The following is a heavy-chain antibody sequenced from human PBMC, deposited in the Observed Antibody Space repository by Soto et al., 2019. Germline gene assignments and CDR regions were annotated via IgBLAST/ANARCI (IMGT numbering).Heavy chain of an antibody. CDR2: MNPNRGNT. V-gene: IGHV1-8*01. CDR3: AGEKVGTTGIDF. CDR1: GYTFTGYD. J-gene: IGHJ4*02. D-gene: IGHD1-26*01. Sequence: QAQLVQSGAEVKKPGASVKVSCKASGYTFTGYDINWVRQATGQGLEWMGWMNPNRGNTGYAQNFQGRVTMPRDNSITTAYMELTSLRDDDSAVYYCAGEKVGTTGIDFWGQGTLVTVSS.